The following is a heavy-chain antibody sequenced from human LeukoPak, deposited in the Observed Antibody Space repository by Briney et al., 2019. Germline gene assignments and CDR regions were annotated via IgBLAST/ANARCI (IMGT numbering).Heavy chain of an antibody. Sequence: ASETLSLTCTVSGGSISSSSYYWGWIRQPPGKGLEWIGSIYHSGSTYYNPSLKSRVTISVDTSKNQFSLKLSSVTAADTAVYYCAAVLLWFGELSDDAFDIWGQGTMVTVSS. CDR3: AAVLLWFGELSDDAFDI. J-gene: IGHJ3*02. CDR2: IYHSGST. V-gene: IGHV4-39*07. D-gene: IGHD3-10*01. CDR1: GGSISSSSYY.